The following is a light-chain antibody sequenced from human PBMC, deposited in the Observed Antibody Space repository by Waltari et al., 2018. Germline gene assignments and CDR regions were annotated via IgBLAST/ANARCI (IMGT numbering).Light chain of an antibody. CDR2: DAS. V-gene: IGKV3-20*01. CDR3: QQYGSSPRT. J-gene: IGKJ1*01. Sequence: EILLTQSPVTLSVSPGERATLSCKASQSVRSYLAWYQQKPGQAPRLLIYDASNRASGIPARFSGSGSGTDFTLTISRLEPEDFAVYYCQQYGSSPRTFGQGTKVEIK. CDR1: QSVRSY.